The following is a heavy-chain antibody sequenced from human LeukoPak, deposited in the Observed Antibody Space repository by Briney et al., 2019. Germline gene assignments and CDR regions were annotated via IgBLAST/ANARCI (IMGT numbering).Heavy chain of an antibody. Sequence: LTLTCAASGFTFDGYAMHWIRQAPGKGLDRVSGISGNSGSIGYAESVKGRFTISRDNAKNSLYLQMDSLRAEDTALYYCAKDFDSSSRGSVDYWGQGTLVTVSS. CDR1: GFTFDGYA. J-gene: IGHJ4*02. CDR3: AKDFDSSSRGSVDY. CDR2: ISGNSGSI. V-gene: IGHV3-9*01. D-gene: IGHD6-13*01.